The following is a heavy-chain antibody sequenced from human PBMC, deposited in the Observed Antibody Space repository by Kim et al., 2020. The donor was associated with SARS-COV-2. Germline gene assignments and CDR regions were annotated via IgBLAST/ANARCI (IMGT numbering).Heavy chain of an antibody. CDR3: IRDPETY. Sequence: GGSLRLSCVASGVIIRTYLRTWVRQPPGKGLEWVGNIKEDGSETYYAYSVKGQFTISRDNAKNSLYLQMNILSAEDTAVYYCIRDPETYWCQGTLVIVSS. CDR2: IKEDGSET. CDR1: GVIIRTYL. V-gene: IGHV3-7*01. J-gene: IGHJ4*02.